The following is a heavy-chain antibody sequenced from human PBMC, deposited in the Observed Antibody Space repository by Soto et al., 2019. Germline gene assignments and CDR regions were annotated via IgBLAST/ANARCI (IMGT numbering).Heavy chain of an antibody. CDR2: VHHSWGS. D-gene: IGHD3-10*01. J-gene: IGHJ6*02. Sequence: QVQLQESGPGLVKPSETLSLSCTVPGGSISSYYWSWFRQSPGKRMEWIGYVHHSWGSSYNPSLQSRGAITLAPFKSKFSLKVPSVTAADPAVYYCARQGFGPLHGLVDGWGQGTTVTVSS. V-gene: IGHV4-59*08. CDR3: ARQGFGPLHGLVDG. CDR1: GGSISSYY.